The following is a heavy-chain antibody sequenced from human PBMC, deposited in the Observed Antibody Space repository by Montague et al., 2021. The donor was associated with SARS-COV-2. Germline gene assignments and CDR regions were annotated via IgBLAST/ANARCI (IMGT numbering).Heavy chain of an antibody. J-gene: IGHJ6*02. Sequence: CAISGDSVSSNSAIWNWIRQSPSTGLEWLGRTYYRSKWCYDYAVSLKGRISINPDTSKNQFSLQLNSVTPDDTAVYYCARLKYGMDVWGQGTTVTVSS. V-gene: IGHV6-1*01. CDR1: GDSVSSNSAI. CDR3: ARLKYGMDV. CDR2: TYYRSKWCY.